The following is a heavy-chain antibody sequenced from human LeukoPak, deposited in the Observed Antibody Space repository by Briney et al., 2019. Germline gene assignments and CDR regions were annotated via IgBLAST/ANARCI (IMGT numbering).Heavy chain of an antibody. D-gene: IGHD3-22*01. J-gene: IGHJ3*01. V-gene: IGHV4-59*08. CDR2: IYYSGST. Sequence: KPSETLSLTCTVSGGSISGYYWSWIRQPPGKGLEWIGYIYYSGSTNYNPSLRSRLTISVDTSKNQFSLNLRSVTAADTAVYYCARPLYDSGWDAFDFWGQGTMVTVSS. CDR3: ARPLYDSGWDAFDF. CDR1: GGSISGYY.